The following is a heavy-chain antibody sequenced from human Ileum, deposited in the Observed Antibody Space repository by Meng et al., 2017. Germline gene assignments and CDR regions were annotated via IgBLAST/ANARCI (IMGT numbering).Heavy chain of an antibody. V-gene: IGHV4-4*02. Sequence: QVQLQESGPGLVKPSGTLSLTCAVSGGSISSGIWLSCVRQPPEKVLEWIGEIHHSGTTNYSPSLKSRLTISVDKSKNQFSLKLQSVTAADTAVYFCARGVVSGSHYNTYWGQGILVTVSS. CDR1: GGSISSGIW. CDR2: IHHSGTT. D-gene: IGHD3-10*01. CDR3: ARGVVSGSHYNTY. J-gene: IGHJ4*02.